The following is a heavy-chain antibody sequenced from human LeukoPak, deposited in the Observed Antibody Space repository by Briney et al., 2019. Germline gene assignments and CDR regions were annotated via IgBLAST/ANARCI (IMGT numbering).Heavy chain of an antibody. J-gene: IGHJ5*02. CDR3: ARERYSSSRGGFDP. Sequence: GSSVKVSCKASGGTFSSYAISWVRQAPGQGLEWMGRIIPILGIANYAQKFQGRVTITADKSTSTAYMELRSLRSDDTAVYYCARERYSSSRGGFDPWGQGTLVTVSS. CDR2: IIPILGIA. V-gene: IGHV1-69*04. D-gene: IGHD6-13*01. CDR1: GGTFSSYA.